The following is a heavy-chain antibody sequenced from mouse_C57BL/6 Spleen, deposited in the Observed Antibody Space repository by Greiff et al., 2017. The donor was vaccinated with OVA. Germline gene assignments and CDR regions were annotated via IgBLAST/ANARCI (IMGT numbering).Heavy chain of an antibody. CDR3: ARWGTTVANFDY. D-gene: IGHD1-1*01. CDR1: GYTFTSYG. V-gene: IGHV1-81*01. Sequence: VKLMESGAELARPGASVKLSCKASGYTFTSYGISWVKQRTGQGLEWIGEIYPRSGNTYYNEKFKGKATLTADKSSSTAYMELRSLTSEDSAVDFCARWGTTVANFDYWGQGTTLTVSS. J-gene: IGHJ2*01. CDR2: IYPRSGNT.